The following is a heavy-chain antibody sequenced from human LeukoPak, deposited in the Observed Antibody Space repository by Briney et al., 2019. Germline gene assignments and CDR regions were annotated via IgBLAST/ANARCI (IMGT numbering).Heavy chain of an antibody. J-gene: IGHJ5*02. CDR2: IYHTGST. CDR3: ARLQYCSGTSCYWFDP. Sequence: SQTLSLTCDVSGGSISSGLYSRSWIRQPLGKGLEWIGYIYHTGSTYYNPSLKSRVTISVDTSKNQFSLRLSSVTAADTAVYYCARLQYCSGTSCYWFDPWGQGTLVTVSS. CDR1: GGSISSGLYS. D-gene: IGHD2-2*01. V-gene: IGHV4-30-2*01.